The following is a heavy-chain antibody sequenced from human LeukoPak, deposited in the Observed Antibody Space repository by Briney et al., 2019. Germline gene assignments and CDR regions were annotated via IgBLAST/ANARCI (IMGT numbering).Heavy chain of an antibody. J-gene: IGHJ4*02. V-gene: IGHV1-2*04. CDR2: INPNSGGT. Sequence: GASVKVSCKASGYTFTGYYMHWVRQAPGQGLEWMGWINPNSGGTNYAQKFQGWVTMTRDTSISTAYMELSRLRSDDTAVYYCATLDHYDSSGRSFDYWGQGTLVTVSS. CDR3: ATLDHYDSSGRSFDY. CDR1: GYTFTGYY. D-gene: IGHD3-22*01.